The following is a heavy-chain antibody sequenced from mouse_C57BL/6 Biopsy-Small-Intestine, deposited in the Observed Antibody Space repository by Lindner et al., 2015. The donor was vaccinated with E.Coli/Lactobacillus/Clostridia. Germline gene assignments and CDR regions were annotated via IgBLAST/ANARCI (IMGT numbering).Heavy chain of an antibody. V-gene: IGHV14-2*01. CDR1: GFNIKTCY. D-gene: IGHD2-4*01. Sequence: VQLQESGAELVKPGASVKLSCTASGFNIKTCYIHWVKQRSEQGLEWIGRIDPEDGETECAPKFQGKATITADTSSNTAYLQLSSLTSEDTAVYYCAAYDSLFPYWGQGTLVTVSA. CDR3: AAYDSLFPY. CDR2: IDPEDGET. J-gene: IGHJ3*01.